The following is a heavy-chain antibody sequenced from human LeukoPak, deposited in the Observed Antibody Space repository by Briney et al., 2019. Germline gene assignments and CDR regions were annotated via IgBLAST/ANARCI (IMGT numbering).Heavy chain of an antibody. CDR1: GYTFTGYY. D-gene: IGHD1-26*01. V-gene: IGHV1-2*02. Sequence: ASVKVSCRASGYTFTGYYMHWVRQAPGQGLEWMGWINPNSGGTNYAQKFQGRVTMTRDTSISTVYMELSSLRSEDTAVYYCARVSKGYSGSYRGAFDIWGQGTMVTVSS. J-gene: IGHJ3*02. CDR3: ARVSKGYSGSYRGAFDI. CDR2: INPNSGGT.